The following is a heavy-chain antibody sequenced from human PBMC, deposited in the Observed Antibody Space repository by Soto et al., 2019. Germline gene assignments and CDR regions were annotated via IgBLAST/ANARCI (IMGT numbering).Heavy chain of an antibody. D-gene: IGHD6-19*01. CDR3: ARDPVAGTYFDS. J-gene: IGHJ4*02. V-gene: IGHV1-18*01. CDR2: INAYNGNT. Sequence: QVQLVQSGAEVKKPGASVKVSCKASGYTFTSYGISWVRQAPGQGLEWMCWINAYNGNTNYAQKLQGRVTMTTDKSKSTAYMELRRLSSDDTAVFYCARDPVAGTYFDSWGQGTLVTVSS. CDR1: GYTFTSYG.